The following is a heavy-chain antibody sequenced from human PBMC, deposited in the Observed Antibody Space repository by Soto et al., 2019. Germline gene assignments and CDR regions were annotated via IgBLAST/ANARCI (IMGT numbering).Heavy chain of an antibody. D-gene: IGHD6-13*01. V-gene: IGHV2-26*04. J-gene: IGHJ5*02. CDR1: GFSLSNAGLG. CDR2: IFSNDEK. CDR3: ASTYSTSWYWFDP. Sequence: QVTVKESGPVLVKPTETLTLTCTVSGFSLSNAGLGGSWIRHPPGKALAWLAHIFSNDEKSYSTSLKSRLTISQVTSKSQVVLTMTNMDPVDTATYYCASTYSTSWYWFDPWGQGTLVTVSS.